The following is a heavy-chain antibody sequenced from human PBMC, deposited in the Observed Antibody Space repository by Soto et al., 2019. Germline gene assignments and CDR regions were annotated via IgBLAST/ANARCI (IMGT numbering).Heavy chain of an antibody. V-gene: IGHV4-59*01. CDR2: IYYSGST. CDR1: GGSITSYY. D-gene: IGHD3-22*01. J-gene: IGHJ4*02. CDR3: ARGDYYDSSGYYFNFDY. Sequence: SETLSLTCIVSGGSITSYYWSWIRQPPGKGLEWIGYIYYSGSTNYNPSLKSRVTISVDTSKNQFSLKLSSVTAADTAVYYCARGDYYDSSGYYFNFDYWGQGTLVTVSS.